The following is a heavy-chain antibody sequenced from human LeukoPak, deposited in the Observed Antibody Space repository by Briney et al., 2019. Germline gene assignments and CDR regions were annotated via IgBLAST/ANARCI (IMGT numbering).Heavy chain of an antibody. CDR3: ARVSWFPGTSYYYMDV. D-gene: IGHD1-1*01. Sequence: SETLSLTCTVSGGSISNYYWNYIRQPPGKGLEWIGYIYYSGTTNYNPSLKSRVTISVDTSKNQFSLKLSSVTAADTAVYYCARVSWFPGTSYYYMDVWGKGTTVTVSS. V-gene: IGHV4-59*01. J-gene: IGHJ6*03. CDR1: GGSISNYY. CDR2: IYYSGTT.